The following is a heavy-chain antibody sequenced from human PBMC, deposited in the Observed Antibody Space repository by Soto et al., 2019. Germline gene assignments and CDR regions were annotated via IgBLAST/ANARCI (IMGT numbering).Heavy chain of an antibody. CDR3: ARDRDFWSGPPSAYYYYGMDV. J-gene: IGHJ6*02. Sequence: GASVKVSCKASGGTFSSYAISWVRQAPGQGLEWMGGIIPIFGTANYAQKFQGRVTITADESTSTAYMELSSLRSEDTAVYYCARDRDFWSGPPSAYYYYGMDVWGQGTTVTVSS. CDR1: GGTFSSYA. D-gene: IGHD3-3*01. V-gene: IGHV1-69*13. CDR2: IIPIFGTA.